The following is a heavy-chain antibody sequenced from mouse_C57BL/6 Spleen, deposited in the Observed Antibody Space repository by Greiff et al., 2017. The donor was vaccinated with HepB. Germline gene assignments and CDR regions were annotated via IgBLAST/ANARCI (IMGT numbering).Heavy chain of an antibody. V-gene: IGHV5-12*01. Sequence: EVKVVDSGGGLVQPGGSLKLSCAASGFTFSDYYMYWVRQTPEKRLEWVAYISNGGGSTYYPDTVKGRFTISRDNAKNTLYLQMSRLKSEDTAMYYCASLYYGYFDVWGTGTTVTVSS. J-gene: IGHJ1*03. D-gene: IGHD2-1*01. CDR3: ASLYYGYFDV. CDR2: ISNGGGST. CDR1: GFTFSDYY.